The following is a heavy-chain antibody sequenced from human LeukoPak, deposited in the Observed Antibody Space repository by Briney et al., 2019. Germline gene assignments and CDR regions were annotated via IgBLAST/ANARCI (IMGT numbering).Heavy chain of an antibody. CDR1: GGSISSYY. Sequence: SETLSLTCAVSGGSISSYYWSSVRQPPGEGLGGIGYIFYSGGTNYNPSLKSRVTISVDTSKNHFSLKLSSVTAADTGVYYCARGDLYGSGSYLDYWGQGTLVTVSS. V-gene: IGHV4-59*01. J-gene: IGHJ4*02. CDR2: IFYSGGT. D-gene: IGHD3-10*01. CDR3: ARGDLYGSGSYLDY.